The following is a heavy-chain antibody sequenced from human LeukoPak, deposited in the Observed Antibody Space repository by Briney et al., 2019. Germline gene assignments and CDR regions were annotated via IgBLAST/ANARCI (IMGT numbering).Heavy chain of an antibody. CDR1: GFTFSSNY. D-gene: IGHD5-12*01. V-gene: IGHV3-53*01. CDR2: IYSGGST. Sequence: GGSLRLSCAASGFTFSSNYMSWVRQAPGRGLEWVSAIYSGGSTYYADSVKGRFTISRDKSKNTMYLQMNSMRAQDTAVYYCAGDSPRGNCGYDFDYWGQGTLVTVSS. CDR3: AGDSPRGNCGYDFDY. J-gene: IGHJ4*02.